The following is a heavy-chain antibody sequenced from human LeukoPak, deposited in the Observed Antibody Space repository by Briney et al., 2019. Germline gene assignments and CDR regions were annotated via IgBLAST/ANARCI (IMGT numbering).Heavy chain of an antibody. CDR3: ARARSNYYDSSGYYGNAFDI. Sequence: VASVKVSCKASGGTFSSYAISWVRQAPGQGLEWMGGIIPIFGTANYAQKFQGRVTITADKSTSTAYMELSSLRSEDTAVYYCARARSNYYDSSGYYGNAFDIWGQGTMVTVSS. V-gene: IGHV1-69*06. CDR2: IIPIFGTA. J-gene: IGHJ3*02. D-gene: IGHD3-22*01. CDR1: GGTFSSYA.